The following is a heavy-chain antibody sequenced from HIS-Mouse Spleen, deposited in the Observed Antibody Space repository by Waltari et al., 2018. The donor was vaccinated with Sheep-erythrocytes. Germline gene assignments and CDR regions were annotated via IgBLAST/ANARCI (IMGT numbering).Heavy chain of an antibody. CDR3: ARDEGTYYDFWSGYPPSYYFDY. CDR2: IYYSGST. Sequence: QLQLQESGPGLVKPSETLSLTCTVSGGAISSSRYYWGWIRQTPGKGLEWIGSIYYSGSTYYNPSLKSRVTISVDTSKTQFSLKLSSVTAADTAVYYCARDEGTYYDFWSGYPPSYYFDYWGQGTLVTVSS. J-gene: IGHJ4*02. CDR1: GGAISSSRYY. D-gene: IGHD3-3*01. V-gene: IGHV4-39*07.